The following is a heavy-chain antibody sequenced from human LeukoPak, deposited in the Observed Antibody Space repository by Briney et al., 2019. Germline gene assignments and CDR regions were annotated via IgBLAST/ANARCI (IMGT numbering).Heavy chain of an antibody. J-gene: IGHJ6*03. CDR1: GGSISSYY. Sequence: SETLSLTCTVSGGSISSYYWSWIRQPAGKGLEWIGRIYTSGSTNYNPSLKSRVTMSVDTSKNQFSLKLSSVTAADTAVYYCARDQKYSSGWYRDYYYYYMDVWGKGTTVTISS. D-gene: IGHD6-19*01. CDR3: ARDQKYSSGWYRDYYYYYMDV. CDR2: IYTSGST. V-gene: IGHV4-4*07.